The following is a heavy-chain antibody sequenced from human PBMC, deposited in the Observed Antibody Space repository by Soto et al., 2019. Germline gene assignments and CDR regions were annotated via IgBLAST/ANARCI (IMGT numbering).Heavy chain of an antibody. CDR1: GGSISSGGYY. D-gene: IGHD3-3*01. Sequence: SEALSLTCTVSGGSISSGGYYWSWIRQHPGKGLEWIGYIYYSGSTYYNPSLKSRVTISVDTSKNQFSLKLSSVTAADTAVYYCARHISVTIFGVGSNWFDPWGQGTLVTVSS. CDR2: IYYSGST. V-gene: IGHV4-31*03. CDR3: ARHISVTIFGVGSNWFDP. J-gene: IGHJ5*02.